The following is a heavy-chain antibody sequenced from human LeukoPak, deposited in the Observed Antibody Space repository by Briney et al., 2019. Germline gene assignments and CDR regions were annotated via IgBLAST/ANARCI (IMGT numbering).Heavy chain of an antibody. CDR3: ATHKRGLERPFDY. CDR2: IRGSGGST. J-gene: IGHJ4*02. Sequence: GGSLRLSCAASGFTFSSYAMSWVRQAPGKGLEWVSAIRGSGGSTYHADSVKGRFTISRDNSKNTLYLQMNSLRAEDTAVYYCATHKRGLERPFDYWGQGTLVTVSS. D-gene: IGHD1-1*01. V-gene: IGHV3-23*01. CDR1: GFTFSSYA.